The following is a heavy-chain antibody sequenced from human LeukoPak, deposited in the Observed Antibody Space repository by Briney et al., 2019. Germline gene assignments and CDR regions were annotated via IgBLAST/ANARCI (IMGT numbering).Heavy chain of an antibody. D-gene: IGHD3-9*01. V-gene: IGHV4-39*01. CDR3: ARRRYFDWLAIDY. CDR1: GGSISSYY. CDR2: IYYSGST. J-gene: IGHJ4*02. Sequence: SETLSLTCTVSGGSISSYYWSWIRQPPGKGLEWIGSIYYSGSTYYNPSLKSRVTISVDTSKNQFSLKLSSVTAADTAVYYCARRRYFDWLAIDYWGQGTLVTVSS.